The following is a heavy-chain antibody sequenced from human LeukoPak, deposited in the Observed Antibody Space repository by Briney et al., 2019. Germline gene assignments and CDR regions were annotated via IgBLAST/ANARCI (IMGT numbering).Heavy chain of an antibody. CDR3: AKDSPQRLQSHYFDY. V-gene: IGHV3-23*01. J-gene: IGHJ4*02. D-gene: IGHD5-24*01. Sequence: TGGSLRLSCAASGFTFSSYGMSWVRQAPGKGLEWVSAISGSGGSTYYADSVKGRFTISRDNSKNTLYLQMNSLRAEDTAVYYCAKDSPQRLQSHYFDYWGQGTLVTVSS. CDR2: ISGSGGST. CDR1: GFTFSSYG.